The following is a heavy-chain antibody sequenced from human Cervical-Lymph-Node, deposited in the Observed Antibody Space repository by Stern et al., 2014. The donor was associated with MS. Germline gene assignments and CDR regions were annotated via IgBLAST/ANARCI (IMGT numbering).Heavy chain of an antibody. V-gene: IGHV3-7*01. CDR2: INQDGSDK. CDR3: AKDAR. CDR1: GLSLSTFW. J-gene: IGHJ4*01. Sequence: EVQLVESGGALVQPGGSLRISCVASGLSLSTFWMSWVRQAPGEGLEWVANINQDGSDKSYVDSVKGRFTISRDNAKNSLYLQMNNLRAEDTAVYYCAKDARWGQGTLVTVSS.